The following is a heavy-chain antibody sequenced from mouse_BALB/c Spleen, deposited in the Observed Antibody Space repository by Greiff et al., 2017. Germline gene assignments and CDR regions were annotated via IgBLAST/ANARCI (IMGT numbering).Heavy chain of an antibody. CDR1: GYTFTDYA. CDR3: ASYRYDVGAMDY. CDR2: ISTYYGDA. V-gene: IGHV1-67*01. Sequence: QVQLKQSGAELVRPGVSVKISCKGSGYTFTDYAMHWVKQSHAKSLEWIGVISTYYGDASYNQKFKGKATMTVDKSSNTAYLQLSSLTSEDTAVYYCASYRYDVGAMDYWGQGTSVTVSS. D-gene: IGHD2-14*01. J-gene: IGHJ4*01.